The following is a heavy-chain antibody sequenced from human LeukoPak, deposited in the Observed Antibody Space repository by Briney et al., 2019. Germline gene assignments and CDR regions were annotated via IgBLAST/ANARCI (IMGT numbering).Heavy chain of an antibody. CDR3: ARVHYGDYYVLDY. CDR2: IYTSGST. CDR1: GDSISSYY. Sequence: PSETLSLTCTVSGDSISSYYWSWIRQPAGKGLEWIGRIYTSGSTNYNPSLKSRVTMSVDTSKIQCSLKLGSVTAADTAVYYCARVHYGDYYVLDYWGQGTLVTVSS. D-gene: IGHD4-17*01. V-gene: IGHV4-4*07. J-gene: IGHJ4*02.